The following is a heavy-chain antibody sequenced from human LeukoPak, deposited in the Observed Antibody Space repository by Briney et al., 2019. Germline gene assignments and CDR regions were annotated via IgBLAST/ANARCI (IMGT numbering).Heavy chain of an antibody. Sequence: PGRSLRLSCAASGFTFSSYGMHWVRQAPGKGLEWVAVISYDGSNKYYADSVKGRFTISRDNSKNTLYLQMNSLRAEDTAVYYCAKDRRIVGAPIDYWGQGTLVTVSS. CDR1: GFTFSSYG. D-gene: IGHD1-26*01. CDR2: ISYDGSNK. CDR3: AKDRRIVGAPIDY. J-gene: IGHJ4*02. V-gene: IGHV3-30*18.